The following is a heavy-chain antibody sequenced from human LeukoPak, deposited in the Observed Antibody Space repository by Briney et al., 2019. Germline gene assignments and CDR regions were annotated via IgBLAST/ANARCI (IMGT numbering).Heavy chain of an antibody. Sequence: ASVKVSCKASGYTFTSYDINWVRQAPGQGLEWMGRINPNSGGTNYAQKFQGRVTMTRDTSISTAYMELSRLRSDDTAVYYCARGWPNFYDSSGAFDYWGQGTLVTVSS. D-gene: IGHD3-22*01. CDR2: INPNSGGT. CDR3: ARGWPNFYDSSGAFDY. V-gene: IGHV1-2*06. CDR1: GYTFTSYD. J-gene: IGHJ4*02.